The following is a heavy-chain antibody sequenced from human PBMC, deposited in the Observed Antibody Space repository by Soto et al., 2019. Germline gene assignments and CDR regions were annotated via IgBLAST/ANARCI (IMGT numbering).Heavy chain of an antibody. CDR1: VDSVSSNGPA. D-gene: IGHD6-13*01. CDR2: TYYRSKWYN. CDR3: ARGRNSGLDI. Sequence: SQTLSLTCAISVDSVSSNGPAWNWIRQSPSRGLEWLGRTYYRSKWYNDYATSVKSRIIINPDTSKNQFSLQLNSVSPEDTAVYFCARGRNSGLDIWGQGTMVTVSS. J-gene: IGHJ3*02. V-gene: IGHV6-1*01.